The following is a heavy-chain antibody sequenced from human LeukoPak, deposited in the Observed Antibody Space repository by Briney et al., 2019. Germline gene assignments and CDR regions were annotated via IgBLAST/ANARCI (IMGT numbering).Heavy chain of an antibody. CDR1: GGSFSGYY. CDR3: ARGRGYSSGGTHYYYGMDV. J-gene: IGHJ6*02. Sequence: PSETLSLTCAVYGGSFSGYYWSWIRQPPGKGLERVGEINHSASTSYNPSLKSRVTVSVDTSMNPFSLRLSYVTAADTAVYYCARGRGYSSGGTHYYYGMDVWGQGTKVTVSS. CDR2: INHSAST. D-gene: IGHD6-19*01. V-gene: IGHV4-34*01.